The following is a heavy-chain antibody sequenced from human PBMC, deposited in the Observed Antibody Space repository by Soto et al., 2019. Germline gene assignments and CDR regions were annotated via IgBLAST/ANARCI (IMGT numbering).Heavy chain of an antibody. CDR1: GYTFTSYG. D-gene: IGHD3-22*01. CDR2: ISAYNGNT. Sequence: QVQLVQSGAEVKKPGASVKVSCKASGYTFTSYGISWVRQAPGQGLEWMGWISAYNGNTNYAQKLQGRVTMTTDTSXXTAYMELRSLRSDDTAVYYCARDVGYYYDSSGDDYWGQGTLVTVSS. V-gene: IGHV1-18*01. CDR3: ARDVGYYYDSSGDDY. J-gene: IGHJ4*02.